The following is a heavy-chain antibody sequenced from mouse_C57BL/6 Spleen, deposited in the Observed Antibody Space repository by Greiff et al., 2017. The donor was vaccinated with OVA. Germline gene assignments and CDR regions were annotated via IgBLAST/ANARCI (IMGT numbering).Heavy chain of an antibody. CDR1: GFTFSSYA. Sequence: VQLKESGGGLVKPGGSLKLSCAASGFTFSSYAMSWVRQTPEKRLEWVATISDGGSYTYYPDNVKGRFTISRDNAKNNLYLQMSHLKSEDTAMYYCARERDDGYSPWFAYWGQGTLVTVSA. V-gene: IGHV5-4*01. J-gene: IGHJ3*01. CDR3: ARERDDGYSPWFAY. D-gene: IGHD2-3*01. CDR2: ISDGGSYT.